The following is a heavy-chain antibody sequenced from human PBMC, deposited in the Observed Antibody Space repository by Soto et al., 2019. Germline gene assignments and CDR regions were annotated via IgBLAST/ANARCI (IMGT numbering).Heavy chain of an antibody. J-gene: IGHJ3*01. CDR1: GFSLSTSGVG. CDR3: ARRSFAKDAFDV. D-gene: IGHD3-3*01. V-gene: IGHV2-5*01. CDR2: IYGNDYK. Sequence: QITLKESGPTLVKPTQTLTLTCTFSGFSLSTSGVGVGWIRQPPGKALEWLALIYGNDYKHYSPSLKSRLTIAKDTSKNQVVLTMNNMDPVDTATYYCARRSFAKDAFDVWGQGTMVTVSS.